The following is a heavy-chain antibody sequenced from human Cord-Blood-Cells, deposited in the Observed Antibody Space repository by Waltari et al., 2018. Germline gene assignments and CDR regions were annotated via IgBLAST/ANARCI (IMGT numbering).Heavy chain of an antibody. CDR2: SIPIFGTA. CDR3: AREVPGDEGGRWFDP. Sequence: QVQLVQSGAEVKKPGSSVKVSCKASGGTFSSYAISWVRQAPGQGLEWMGGSIPIFGTADYEQKFQGRFTITADESTSTAYMELSSLRSEDTAVYYCAREVPGDEGGRWFDPWGQGTLVTVSS. J-gene: IGHJ5*02. CDR1: GGTFSSYA. V-gene: IGHV1-69*01. D-gene: IGHD7-27*01.